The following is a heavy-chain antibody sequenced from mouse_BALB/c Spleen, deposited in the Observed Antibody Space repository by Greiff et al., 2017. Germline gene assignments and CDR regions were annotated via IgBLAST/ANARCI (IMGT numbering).Heavy chain of an antibody. CDR1: GFTFSSYA. CDR3: ARREDYYGSSYAWFAY. D-gene: IGHD1-1*01. J-gene: IGHJ3*01. V-gene: IGHV5-6-5*01. CDR2: ISSGGST. Sequence: EVMLVESGGGLVKPGGSLKLSCAASGFTFSSYAMSWVRQTPEKRLEWVASISSGGSTYYPDSVKGRFTISRDNARNILYLQMSSLRSEDTAMYYCARREDYYGSSYAWFAYWGQGTLVTVSA.